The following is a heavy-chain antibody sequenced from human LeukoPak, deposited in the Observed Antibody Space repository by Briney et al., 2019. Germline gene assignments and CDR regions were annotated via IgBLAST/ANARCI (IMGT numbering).Heavy chain of an antibody. CDR1: GGSISSYY. CDR3: ARVLAEMAAVWRDDVFDI. CDR2: IYYSGST. D-gene: IGHD5-24*01. Sequence: KPSETLSLTCTVSGGSISSYYWSWIRQPPGKGLEWIGYIYYSGSTSYNPSLKSRVTISVDTSKNQFALRVNSVTAADTAVYYCARVLAEMAAVWRDDVFDIWGQGTMVTVSS. V-gene: IGHV4-59*01. J-gene: IGHJ3*02.